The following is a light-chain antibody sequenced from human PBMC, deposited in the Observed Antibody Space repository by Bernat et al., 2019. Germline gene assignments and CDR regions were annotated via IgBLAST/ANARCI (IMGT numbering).Light chain of an antibody. Sequence: AIQMTQSPSSLSASVGDRVTITCRASQGIGNDLGWYQQQPGKASKLLIYAASTLQSGVPSRFSGSGSGTDFTLTISSLQPEDFATYYCLQDYNYPRTFGQGTKVEIK. CDR2: AAS. V-gene: IGKV1-6*01. CDR3: LQDYNYPRT. J-gene: IGKJ1*01. CDR1: QGIGND.